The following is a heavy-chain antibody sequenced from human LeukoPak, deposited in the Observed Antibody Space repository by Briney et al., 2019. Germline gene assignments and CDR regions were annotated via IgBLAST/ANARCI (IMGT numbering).Heavy chain of an antibody. CDR2: IYYSGST. J-gene: IGHJ4*02. CDR1: GGSISSSSYY. CDR3: ARQDLIAAAVY. D-gene: IGHD6-13*01. Sequence: PSETLSLTCTVSGGSISSSSYYWGWIRQPPGKGLEWIGSIYYSGSTYYNPSLKSRVTISVDTSKNQFSLKLSSVTAADTAVYHCARQDLIAAAVYWGQGTLVTVSS. V-gene: IGHV4-39*01.